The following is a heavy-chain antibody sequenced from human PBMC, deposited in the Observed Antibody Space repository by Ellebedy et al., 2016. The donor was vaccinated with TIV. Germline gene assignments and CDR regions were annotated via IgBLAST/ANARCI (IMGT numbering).Heavy chain of an antibody. Sequence: SGPTLVXPTQTLTLTCTFSGFSLTTSGMCVTWIRQPPGKALEWLALIRWDDTKYYTTFLRASLTISKDTSKNQVVLTMTNMDPVDTATYYCARMSYGDFGGDLDQWGQGTLVTASS. J-gene: IGHJ4*02. CDR2: IRWDDTK. V-gene: IGHV2-70*01. CDR3: ARMSYGDFGGDLDQ. D-gene: IGHD4-17*01. CDR1: GFSLTTSGMC.